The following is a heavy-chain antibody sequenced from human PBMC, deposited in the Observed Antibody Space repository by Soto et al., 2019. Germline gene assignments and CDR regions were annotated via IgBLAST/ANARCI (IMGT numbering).Heavy chain of an antibody. CDR2: IYYSGST. CDR1: GGSISSSSYS. J-gene: IGHJ6*02. D-gene: IGHD2-2*01. CDR3: GRQPGHCGSTTCFGYYSVDV. V-gene: IGHV4-39*01. Sequence: QLQLQESGPRLVKPSETLSLTCSVSGGSISSSSYSWGWIRRPPGKGLEWIGTIYYSGSTHYNPYLEGRLPISADTPNNQLSLRLSSVTAADTAVYYCGRQPGHCGSTTCFGYYSVDVWGQGTTVTVS.